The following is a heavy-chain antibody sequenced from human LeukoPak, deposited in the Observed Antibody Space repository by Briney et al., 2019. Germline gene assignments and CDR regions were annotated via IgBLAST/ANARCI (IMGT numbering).Heavy chain of an antibody. D-gene: IGHD5-18*01. J-gene: IGHJ4*02. CDR1: GGSISSGSYY. Sequence: SETLSLTCTVSGGSISSGSYYWSWIRQPPGKGLEWIGSIYYSGSTYYNPSLKSRVTISVDTSKNQFSLKLSSVTAADTAVYYCARHPGYSYGFTSFDYWGQGTLVTVSS. V-gene: IGHV4-39*01. CDR2: IYYSGST. CDR3: ARHPGYSYGFTSFDY.